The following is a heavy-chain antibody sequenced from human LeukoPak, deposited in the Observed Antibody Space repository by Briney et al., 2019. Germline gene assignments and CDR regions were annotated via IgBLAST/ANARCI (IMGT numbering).Heavy chain of an antibody. CDR3: ARASDPWLQLT. Sequence: GGSLRLSCAASGFTFSNYWMIWVRQAPGKGLEWVGNIKQDGSEKRYADSVRGRFSISRDNAQTSLYLQMNSLRAEDTAVYYCARASDPWLQLTWGQGTLVTVPS. CDR2: IKQDGSEK. J-gene: IGHJ5*02. CDR1: GFTFSNYW. V-gene: IGHV3-7*05. D-gene: IGHD5-24*01.